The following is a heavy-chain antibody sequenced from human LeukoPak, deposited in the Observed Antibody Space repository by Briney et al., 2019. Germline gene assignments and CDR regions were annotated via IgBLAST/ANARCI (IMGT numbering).Heavy chain of an antibody. J-gene: IGHJ6*04. V-gene: IGHV1-46*01. Sequence: GASVKVSCKASGYTFTGYYMHWVRQAPGQGLEWMGWINPNSGSTSYAQKFQGRVTMTRDMSTSTVYMELSSLRSEDTAVYYRARDTYYDFWPPRFYMDVWGKGTTVTVSS. CDR2: INPNSGST. D-gene: IGHD3-3*01. CDR3: ARDTYYDFWPPRFYMDV. CDR1: GYTFTGYY.